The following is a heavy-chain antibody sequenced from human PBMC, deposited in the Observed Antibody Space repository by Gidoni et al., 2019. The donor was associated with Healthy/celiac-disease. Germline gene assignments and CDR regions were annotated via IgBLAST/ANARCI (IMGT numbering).Heavy chain of an antibody. CDR2: ISGSGGST. J-gene: IGHJ4*02. CDR3: AKFRSGRRSSWYSRNFDY. V-gene: IGHV3-23*01. D-gene: IGHD6-13*01. CDR1: GFTFSSYA. Sequence: EVQLLESGGGLVQPGGSLRLSCAASGFTFSSYAMSWVRQAPGKGLEWVSAISGSGGSTYYADSVKGRFTISRDNSKNTLYLQMNSLRAEDTAVYYCAKFRSGRRSSWYSRNFDYWGQGTLVTVSS.